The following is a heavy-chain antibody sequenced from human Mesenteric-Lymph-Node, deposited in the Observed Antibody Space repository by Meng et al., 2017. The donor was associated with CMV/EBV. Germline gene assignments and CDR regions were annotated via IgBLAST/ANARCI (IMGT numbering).Heavy chain of an antibody. CDR2: ISSSSSYI. CDR1: GFTFSSYS. D-gene: IGHD3-10*01. Sequence: GESLKISCAASGFTFSSYSMNWVRQAPGKGLEWVSSISSSSSYIYYADSVKGRFTISRDNAKNSLYLQMNSLRAEDTAVYYCARALWFGLYGMDVWGQGTTVTVSS. CDR3: ARALWFGLYGMDV. J-gene: IGHJ6*02. V-gene: IGHV3-21*01.